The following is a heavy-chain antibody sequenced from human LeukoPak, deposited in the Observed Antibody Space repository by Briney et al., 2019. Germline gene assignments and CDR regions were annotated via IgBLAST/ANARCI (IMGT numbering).Heavy chain of an antibody. CDR1: GFTFSSYS. D-gene: IGHD3-22*01. CDR3: ASGDTTGYSGDAFNI. J-gene: IGHJ3*02. CDR2: ISSSSSSM. Sequence: GGSLRLSCAASGFTFSSYSMNWVRQGPGKGLEWISYISSSSSSMYYADSVKGRFTISRDTSKNTLYLQMDSLRAEDTAVYYCASGDTTGYSGDAFNIWGQGTMVTVSS. V-gene: IGHV3-48*04.